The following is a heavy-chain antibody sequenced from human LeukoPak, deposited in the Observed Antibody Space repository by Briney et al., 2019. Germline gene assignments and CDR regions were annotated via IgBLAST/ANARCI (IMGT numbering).Heavy chain of an antibody. CDR2: ISSDENSR. D-gene: IGHD4/OR15-4a*01. V-gene: IGHV3-30*18. Sequence: GGSPRLSCTGSGFPFSAYAVHWVRQAPGKGLEWVAVISSDENSRFYVDSVKGRFTISRDNSKNTLYLQMNSLRPEDTAVYYCTKPDSAMTMNYFDYWGQGTLVTVSS. J-gene: IGHJ4*02. CDR3: TKPDSAMTMNYFDY. CDR1: GFPFSAYA.